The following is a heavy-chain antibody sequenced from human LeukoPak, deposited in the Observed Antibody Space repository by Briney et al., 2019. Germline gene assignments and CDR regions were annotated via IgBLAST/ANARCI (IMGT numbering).Heavy chain of an antibody. CDR3: AAVADYGDYRHHGY. J-gene: IGHJ4*02. Sequence: ASVKVSCKASGYTFTSYGISWVRQAPGQGLEWMGWISAYNGNTNYAQKLQGRVTMTTDTSTSTAYMELRSLRSDDTAVYYCAAVADYGDYRHHGYWGQGTLVTVSS. V-gene: IGHV1-18*01. CDR2: ISAYNGNT. CDR1: GYTFTSYG. D-gene: IGHD4-17*01.